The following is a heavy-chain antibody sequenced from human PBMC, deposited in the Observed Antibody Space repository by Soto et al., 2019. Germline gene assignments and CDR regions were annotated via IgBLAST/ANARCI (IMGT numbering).Heavy chain of an antibody. J-gene: IGHJ4*02. CDR3: ARHGYNYGGGYFDY. Sequence: EVQLVESGGVLVQPGGSLRLSCAASGVTVSSNYMIWVRQAPGKGLEWVSVFYSGGSTYYADSVKGRFTISRDNSKNTMYHQRNSLRAEDTAVYYCARHGYNYGGGYFDYWGQGTLVTVSS. CDR2: FYSGGST. V-gene: IGHV3-66*04. CDR1: GVTVSSNY. D-gene: IGHD5-18*01.